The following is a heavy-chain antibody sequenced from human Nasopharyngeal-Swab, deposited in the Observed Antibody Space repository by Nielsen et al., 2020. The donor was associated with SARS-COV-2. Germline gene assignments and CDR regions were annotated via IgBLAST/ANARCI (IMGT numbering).Heavy chain of an antibody. V-gene: IGHV7-4-1*02. J-gene: IGHJ5*02. CDR1: GYTFPNYS. CDR2: INTNTGNP. D-gene: IGHD2-21*02. Sequence: SVNVSCKSSGYTFPNYSMNWLRQAPGQGLEWVGWINTNTGNPTYAQGFTGRFVFSLDTSVSTAYLQISSLKAEDTAVYYCAGVNCGGDCRIDPWGQGTLVTVSS. CDR3: AGVNCGGDCRIDP.